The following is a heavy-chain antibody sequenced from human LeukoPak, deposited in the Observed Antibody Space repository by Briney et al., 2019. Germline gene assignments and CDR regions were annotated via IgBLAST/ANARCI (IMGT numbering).Heavy chain of an antibody. J-gene: IGHJ5*02. CDR2: IYDSVTT. Sequence: SETLSLTCSVSGGPISSDYWSWIRQPPGKGLEWIGYIYDSVTTKYNPSLKSRVTISVDTSDNQFSLKLSSVTAADTAVYYCARAAYYDFWSGYYPPPRLNWFDPWGQGTLVTVSS. D-gene: IGHD3-3*01. CDR3: ARAAYYDFWSGYYPPPRLNWFDP. V-gene: IGHV4-59*01. CDR1: GGPISSDY.